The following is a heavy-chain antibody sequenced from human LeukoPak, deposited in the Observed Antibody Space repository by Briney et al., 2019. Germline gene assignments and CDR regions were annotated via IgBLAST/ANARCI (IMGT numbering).Heavy chain of an antibody. Sequence: ASVKVSCKASGYTFTAYYMHWVRQAPGQGLEWMGWINPNSGGTNYAQKFQGRVTMTRDTSISTAYMELSRLRSGDTAVFYCARDYYDSSGYGSFDYWGQGTLVTVSS. V-gene: IGHV1-2*02. CDR2: INPNSGGT. D-gene: IGHD3-22*01. CDR1: GYTFTAYY. CDR3: ARDYYDSSGYGSFDY. J-gene: IGHJ4*02.